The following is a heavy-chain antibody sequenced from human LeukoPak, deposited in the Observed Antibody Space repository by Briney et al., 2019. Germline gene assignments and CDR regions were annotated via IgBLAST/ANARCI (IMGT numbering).Heavy chain of an antibody. J-gene: IGHJ4*02. D-gene: IGHD3-3*01. CDR2: IIPIFGTA. V-gene: IGHV1-69*05. CDR3: ARYYDFWSGRGYFDY. CDR1: GGTFSSYA. Sequence: ASVKVSCKASGGTFSSYAISWVRQAPGQGLEWMGGIIPIFGTANYAQKFQGRVTITTDESTSTAYMELSSLRSEDTAVYYCARYYDFWSGRGYFDYWGQGTLVTVSS.